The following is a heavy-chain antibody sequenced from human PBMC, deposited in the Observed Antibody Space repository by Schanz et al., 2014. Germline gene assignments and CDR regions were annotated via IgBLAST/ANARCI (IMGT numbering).Heavy chain of an antibody. D-gene: IGHD2-8*02. CDR3: TRDRGALVTHNDALNL. CDR2: ISTDGTNT. J-gene: IGHJ3*01. CDR1: GFTFRGHA. V-gene: IGHV3-30*04. Sequence: QVQLVESGGGVVQPGRSLRLSCAASGFTFRGHAMHWVRQAPGKGLEKVAAISTDGTNTYYAASVRGRFTISRDNSKNTVYLQMDSLRSEDTAVYYCTRDRGALVTHNDALNLWGQGTMVFVSS.